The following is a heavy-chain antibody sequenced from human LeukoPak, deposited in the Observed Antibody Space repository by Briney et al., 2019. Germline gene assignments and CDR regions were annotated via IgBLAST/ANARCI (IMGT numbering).Heavy chain of an antibody. CDR2: GHYSGTT. CDR3: TRHVIGSRFDP. CDR1: GGSISNTTYL. D-gene: IGHD3-10*01. Sequence: SETLSLTCTVSGGSISNTTYLWGWIRQSPEKGLEWIGTGHYSGTTYYNPSLKSRVIISVDATKNQFSLKLNSVTAADTAVYYCTRHVIGSRFDPWGQGTLVTVSS. V-gene: IGHV4-39*01. J-gene: IGHJ5*02.